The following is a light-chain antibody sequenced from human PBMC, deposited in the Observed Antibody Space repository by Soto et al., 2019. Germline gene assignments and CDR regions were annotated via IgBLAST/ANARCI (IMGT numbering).Light chain of an antibody. Sequence: QSVLTQPPSASGTPGQTVTISCSGSNSNIGNNYVYWYQQIPGTTPRLIINSNDERPSGVPDRFSGSKSGTSASLAISGLQSEDDANYYCATWADSVNGVVFGGGTKLTVL. CDR2: SND. CDR1: NSNIGNNY. V-gene: IGLV1-44*01. J-gene: IGLJ2*01. CDR3: ATWADSVNGVV.